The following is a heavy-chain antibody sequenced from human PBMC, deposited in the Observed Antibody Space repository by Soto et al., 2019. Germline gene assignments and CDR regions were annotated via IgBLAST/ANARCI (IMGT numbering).Heavy chain of an antibody. CDR3: ARDLGGWPDY. CDR1: GGSISSGGYY. Sequence: SETLSLTCTVSGGSISSGGYYWSWIRQHPGKGLEWIGYMYYSGSAYYNPSLKSRVTISVDTSKNQFSLKLSSVTAADTAVYYCARDLGGWPDYWGQGTLVTVSS. D-gene: IGHD2-15*01. J-gene: IGHJ4*02. V-gene: IGHV4-31*03. CDR2: MYYSGSA.